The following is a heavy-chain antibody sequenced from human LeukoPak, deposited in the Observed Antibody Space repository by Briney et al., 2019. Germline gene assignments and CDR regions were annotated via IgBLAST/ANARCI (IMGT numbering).Heavy chain of an antibody. Sequence: PAETLSLTCTVSGGSISSRGYYWGWIRQPPGKGLEWIGSIYYSGSTYYNPSLKSRVTISVDTSKNQFSLKLSSVTAADTAVYYCARHSTRFMITFGGVTSPFDPWGQGTLVTVSS. CDR1: GGSISSRGYY. V-gene: IGHV4-39*01. J-gene: IGHJ5*02. D-gene: IGHD3-16*01. CDR3: ARHSTRFMITFGGVTSPFDP. CDR2: IYYSGST.